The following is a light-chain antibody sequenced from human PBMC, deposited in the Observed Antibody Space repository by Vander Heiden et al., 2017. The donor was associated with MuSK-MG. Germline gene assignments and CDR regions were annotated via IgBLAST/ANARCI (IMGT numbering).Light chain of an antibody. Sequence: ILLTQSPATLSLSPGETATLSCRASQSIDTYLAGYQQRPGQPPRLLIYDASKRATGIQDRFSGSGSGTDFTLTISRLEPEDFAGYDGQQLSTFGGGTMVEIK. CDR3: QQLST. V-gene: IGKV3-11*01. J-gene: IGKJ4*01. CDR2: DAS. CDR1: QSIDTY.